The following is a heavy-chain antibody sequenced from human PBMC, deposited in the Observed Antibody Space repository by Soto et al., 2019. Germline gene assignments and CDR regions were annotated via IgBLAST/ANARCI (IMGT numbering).Heavy chain of an antibody. CDR2: IIPIFGTA. J-gene: IGHJ5*02. CDR1: GGTFRSYA. V-gene: IGHV1-69*13. D-gene: IGHD6-13*01. CDR3: ARDPSSSWYPWFDP. Sequence: GASVKVSCKASGGTFRSYAISWVRQAPGQGLEWMGGIIPIFGTANYAQKFQGRVTITADESTSTAYMELSSLRSEDTAVYYCARDPSSSWYPWFDPWGQGTLVTVSS.